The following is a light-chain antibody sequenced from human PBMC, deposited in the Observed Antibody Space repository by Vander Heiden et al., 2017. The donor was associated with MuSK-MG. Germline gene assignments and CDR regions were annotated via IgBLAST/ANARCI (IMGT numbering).Light chain of an antibody. J-gene: IGLJ2*01. CDR1: SSDVGGDNY. Sequence: QSPLTQPTSVARSPGRSITITCTGTSSDVGGDNYVSWYQHHPGTAPNLMIYDVSNRPSGVSDRFSGSKSGNTASLTISRLQAEDEADYYYSSYTNSSTLGVFGGGTKLTVL. CDR2: DVS. V-gene: IGLV2-14*03. CDR3: SSYTNSSTLGV.